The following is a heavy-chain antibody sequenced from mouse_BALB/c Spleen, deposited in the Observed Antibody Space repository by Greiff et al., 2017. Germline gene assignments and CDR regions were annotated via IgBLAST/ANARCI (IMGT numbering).Heavy chain of an antibody. Sequence: QVHVKQSGAELVRPGSSVKISCKASGYAFSSYWMNWVKQRPGQGLEWIGQIYPGDGDTNYNGKFKGKATLTADKSSSTAYMQLSSLTSEDSAVYFCARGSPAMDYWGQGTSVTVSS. CDR1: GYAFSSYW. J-gene: IGHJ4*01. V-gene: IGHV1-80*01. CDR3: ARGSPAMDY. D-gene: IGHD1-1*02. CDR2: IYPGDGDT.